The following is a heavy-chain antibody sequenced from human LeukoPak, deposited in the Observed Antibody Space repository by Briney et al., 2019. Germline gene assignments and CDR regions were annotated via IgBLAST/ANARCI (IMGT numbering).Heavy chain of an antibody. D-gene: IGHD4-17*01. CDR2: ISSSSSYI. V-gene: IGHV3-21*01. J-gene: IGHJ4*02. Sequence: GGSLRLSCAASGFTLSSYSMNWVRQAPGKGLEWVSSISSSSSYIYYADSVKGRFTISRDNAKNSLYLQMNSLRAEDTAVYYCARDRTYGDYRGLVDYWGQGTLVTVSS. CDR1: GFTLSSYS. CDR3: ARDRTYGDYRGLVDY.